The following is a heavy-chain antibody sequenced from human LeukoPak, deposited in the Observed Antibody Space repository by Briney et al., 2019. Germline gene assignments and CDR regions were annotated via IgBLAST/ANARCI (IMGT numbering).Heavy chain of an antibody. V-gene: IGHV3-33*01. Sequence: GGSLRLSCAASGFTFSSYGMHWVRQVPGKGLEWVALIWYDGSNKYYADSVKGRFTISRDNSKNTLYLQMNSLRAEDTAVYYCARDWSRFGELLYYWGQGTLVTVSS. J-gene: IGHJ4*02. CDR3: ARDWSRFGELLYY. D-gene: IGHD3-10*01. CDR2: IWYDGSNK. CDR1: GFTFSSYG.